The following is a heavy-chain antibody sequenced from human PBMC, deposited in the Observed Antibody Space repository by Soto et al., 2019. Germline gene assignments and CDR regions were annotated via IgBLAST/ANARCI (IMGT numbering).Heavy chain of an antibody. CDR2: ISGSGGST. D-gene: IGHD2-2*01. V-gene: IGHV3-23*01. CDR3: AIAPTSDDYYYMDV. CDR1: GFTFSSYA. Sequence: EVQLLESGGGLVQPGGSLRLSCAASGFTFSSYAMSWVRQAPGKGLEWVSAISGSGGSTYYADSVKGRFTISRDNSKNTLYLQMNSLRAEDTAVYYCAIAPTSDDYYYMDVWGKGTTVTVSS. J-gene: IGHJ6*03.